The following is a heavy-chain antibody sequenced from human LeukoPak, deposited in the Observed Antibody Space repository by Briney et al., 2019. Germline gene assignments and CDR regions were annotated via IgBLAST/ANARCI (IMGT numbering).Heavy chain of an antibody. Sequence: TSETLSLTCAVYGGSFSGYYWSWIRQPPGKGLEWIGEINHSGSTYYNPSLKSRVTISVDTSKNQFSLKLSSVTAADTAVYYCARHLLMVRGEVDYWGQGTLVTVSS. CDR3: ARHLLMVRGEVDY. V-gene: IGHV4-34*01. CDR2: INHSGST. D-gene: IGHD2-8*01. CDR1: GGSFSGYY. J-gene: IGHJ4*02.